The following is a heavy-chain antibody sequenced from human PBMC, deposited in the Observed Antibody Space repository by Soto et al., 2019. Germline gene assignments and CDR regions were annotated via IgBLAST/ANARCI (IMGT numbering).Heavy chain of an antibody. CDR2: IIPIFGTA. Sequence: SVKVSCKASGGTFSSYGISWVRQAPGQGLEWMGGIIPIFGTANYAQKFQGRVTITADESTSTAYMELSSLRSEDTAVYYCARDSYSSGYDFDYWGQGTLVNVSS. CDR3: ARDSYSSGYDFDY. V-gene: IGHV1-69*13. J-gene: IGHJ4*02. D-gene: IGHD3-22*01. CDR1: GGTFSSYG.